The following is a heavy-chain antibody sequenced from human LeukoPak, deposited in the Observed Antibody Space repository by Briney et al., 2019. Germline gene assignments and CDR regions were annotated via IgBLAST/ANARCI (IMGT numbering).Heavy chain of an antibody. CDR1: RFTFRSYA. CDR2: ISGSGGRT. V-gene: IGHV3-23*01. CDR3: ARDYGDYIFHWFDP. J-gene: IGHJ5*02. D-gene: IGHD4-17*01. Sequence: GGSLRLSCAASRFTFRSYALCWVRQAPGKGLEWVSAISGSGGRTYYADSVKGRFTISRDNSNNTLFLQMNSLRAEDTAVYYCARDYGDYIFHWFDPWGQGTLVTVSS.